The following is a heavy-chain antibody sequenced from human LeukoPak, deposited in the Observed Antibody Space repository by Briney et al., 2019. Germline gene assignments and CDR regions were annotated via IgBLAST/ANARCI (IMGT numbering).Heavy chain of an antibody. V-gene: IGHV4-4*07. CDR1: GGSISSYY. Sequence: SETLSLTCTVSGGSISSYYWSWIRQPAGKGLEWIGRIYTSGSTNYNPSLKSRVTMSVDTSKNQFSLKLSSVTAADMAVYYRARDPDYGDAFDIWGQGTMVTVSS. D-gene: IGHD4-17*01. J-gene: IGHJ3*02. CDR2: IYTSGST. CDR3: ARDPDYGDAFDI.